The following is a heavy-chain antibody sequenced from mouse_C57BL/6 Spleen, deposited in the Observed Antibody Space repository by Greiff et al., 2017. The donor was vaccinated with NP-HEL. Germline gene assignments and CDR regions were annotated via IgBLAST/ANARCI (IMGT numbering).Heavy chain of an antibody. CDR1: GFTFSDFY. CDR2: SRNKANDYTT. V-gene: IGHV7-1*01. CDR3: ARDAMDY. Sequence: EVKLMESGGGLVQSGRSLRLSCATSGFTFSDFYMEWVRQAPGKGLEWIAASRNKANDYTTEYSASVKGRFIVSRDTSQSILYLQMDALGAEDTGIYYCARDAMDYWGQGTSVTVSS. J-gene: IGHJ4*01.